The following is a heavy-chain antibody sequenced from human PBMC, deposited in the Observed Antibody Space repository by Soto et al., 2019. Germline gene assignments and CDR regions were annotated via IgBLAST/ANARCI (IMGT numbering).Heavy chain of an antibody. CDR1: GGSISNYY. CDR2: IYYSGST. CDR3: AREDSSSLDYYYYGMDV. D-gene: IGHD6-13*01. V-gene: IGHV4-59*12. Sequence: SETLSLTCIVSGGSISNYYWSWIRQPPGKGLEWIGYIYYSGSTNYNPSLQSRVTISVDTSKNQFSLKLNSVTPEDTAVYYCAREDSSSLDYYYYGMDVWGQGTTVTVSS. J-gene: IGHJ6*02.